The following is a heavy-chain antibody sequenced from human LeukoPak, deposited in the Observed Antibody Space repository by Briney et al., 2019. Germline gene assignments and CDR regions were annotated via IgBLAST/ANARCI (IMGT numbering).Heavy chain of an antibody. CDR2: INHSGST. J-gene: IGHJ4*02. V-gene: IGHV4-34*01. Sequence: SETLSLTCAVYGGSFSGYYWSWIRQPPGKGLEWIGEINHSGSTNYNPSLKSRVTISVDTSKNQFSLKLSSVAAADTAVYYCAGWNSSSWYGFDYWGQGTLVTVSS. D-gene: IGHD6-13*01. CDR3: AGWNSSSWYGFDY. CDR1: GGSFSGYY.